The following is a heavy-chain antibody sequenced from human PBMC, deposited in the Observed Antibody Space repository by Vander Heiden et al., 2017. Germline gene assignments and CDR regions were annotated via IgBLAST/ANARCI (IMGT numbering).Heavy chain of an antibody. V-gene: IGHV3-21*01. Sequence: EVQLVESGGGLVKPGGSLSLSCAASGFTFSSYSMNWVRQAPGKGLEWVSSISSSSSYIYYADSVKGRFTISRDNAKNSLYLQMNSLRAEDTAVYYCAREPYGDYAYYFDYWGQGTLVTVSS. D-gene: IGHD4-17*01. CDR1: GFTFSSYS. CDR2: ISSSSSYI. CDR3: AREPYGDYAYYFDY. J-gene: IGHJ4*02.